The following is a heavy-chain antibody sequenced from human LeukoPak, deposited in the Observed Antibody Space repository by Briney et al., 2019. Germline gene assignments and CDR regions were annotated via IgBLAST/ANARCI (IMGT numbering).Heavy chain of an antibody. V-gene: IGHV3-33*01. Sequence: GGSLRLSCAASGFTFSSYGMHWVRQAPGKGLEWVAVIWYDGNNKYYADSVKGRFTISRDNSKNTLYLQMNSLRAEDTAVYYCARSIYNRNYGKVAAFDIWGQGTMVTVSS. CDR1: GFTFSSYG. CDR3: ARSIYNRNYGKVAAFDI. J-gene: IGHJ3*02. D-gene: IGHD1-7*01. CDR2: IWYDGNNK.